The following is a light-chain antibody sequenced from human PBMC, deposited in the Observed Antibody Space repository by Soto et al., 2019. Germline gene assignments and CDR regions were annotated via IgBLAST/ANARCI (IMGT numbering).Light chain of an antibody. J-gene: IGKJ5*01. Sequence: DTQLTQSPSFLSASVGDRVAITCRASKGMSSYLRWYRQNPGKAHKFLSHDVSSLQSGVPSRFSGSGSGTEFTLTISSLQPEDFASYYCQQVHSYLPLTFGQGTRLEI. CDR1: KGMSSY. V-gene: IGKV1-9*01. CDR2: DVS. CDR3: QQVHSYLPLT.